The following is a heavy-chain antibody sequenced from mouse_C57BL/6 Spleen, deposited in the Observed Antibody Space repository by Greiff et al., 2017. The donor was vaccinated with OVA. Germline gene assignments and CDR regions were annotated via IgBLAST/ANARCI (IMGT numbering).Heavy chain of an antibody. CDR2: IHPNSGST. Sequence: QVQLQQPGAELVKPGASVKLSCKASGYTFTSYWMHWVKQRPGQGLEWIGMIHPNSGSTNYNEKFKSKATLTVDKSSSTAYMQFSSLTSGDSAVYYCAREEHRKYFDVWGTGTTVTVSS. V-gene: IGHV1-64*01. CDR1: GYTFTSYW. CDR3: AREEHRKYFDV. J-gene: IGHJ1*03.